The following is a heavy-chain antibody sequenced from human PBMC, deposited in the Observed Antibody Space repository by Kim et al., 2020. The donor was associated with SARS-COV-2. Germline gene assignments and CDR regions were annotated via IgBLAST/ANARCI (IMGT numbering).Heavy chain of an antibody. CDR1: GFTFGNDW. CDR3: ARAPRGSGVFNWLDT. V-gene: IGHV3-74*01. D-gene: IGHD3-10*01. CDR2: INSEGTST. J-gene: IGHJ5*02. Sequence: GGSLRLFCEASGFTFGNDWMHWVRQAPGKGLVWVSRINSEGTSTSYADSVKGRFTISRDNAKSTLYLQMNSLRDEDTAVYYCARAPRGSGVFNWLDTWGQGTLVTVSS.